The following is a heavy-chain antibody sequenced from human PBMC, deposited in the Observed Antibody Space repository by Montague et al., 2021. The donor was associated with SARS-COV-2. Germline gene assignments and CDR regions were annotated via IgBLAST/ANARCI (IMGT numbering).Heavy chain of an antibody. Sequence: SETLSLTCTVSGGSISSNNNYWGWIRQSAGKGLEWIGSIYYSGTTYYNPSLKSRVTISVDTSKNQFSLRLSSVTATDTSVYYCARSTATFGESHNWFAPWGQVTLVIVSS. CDR3: ARSTATFGESHNWFAP. J-gene: IGHJ5*02. CDR1: GGSISSNNNY. V-gene: IGHV4-39*01. D-gene: IGHD3-10*01. CDR2: IYYSGTT.